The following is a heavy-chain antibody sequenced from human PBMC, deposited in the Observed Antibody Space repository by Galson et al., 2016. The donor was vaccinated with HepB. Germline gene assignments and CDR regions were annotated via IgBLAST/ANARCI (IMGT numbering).Heavy chain of an antibody. Sequence: SLRLSCAVSGFTFSRYGMHWVRQAPGKGLEWVSTIAPDVRRKDYATILKSRFTISRDKSKNSLYLDTNSLTTVDTALYYCAKEADDNFPHFDSWGQGTLVTVSS. CDR2: IAPDVRRK. V-gene: IGHV3-30*18. J-gene: IGHJ4*02. CDR1: GFTFSRYG. CDR3: AKEADDNFPHFDS. D-gene: IGHD5-24*01.